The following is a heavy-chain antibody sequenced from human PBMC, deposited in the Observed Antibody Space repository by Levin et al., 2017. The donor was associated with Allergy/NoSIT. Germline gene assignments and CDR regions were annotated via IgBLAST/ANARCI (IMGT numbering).Heavy chain of an antibody. CDR3: ARGYIVVAVAATLPDY. V-gene: IGHV3-30-3*01. D-gene: IGHD2-15*01. J-gene: IGHJ4*02. Sequence: GGSLRLSCAASGFTFSSYAMRWVRQAPGKGLEWVAVISYDGSNKYYADSVKGRFTISRDNSKNTLYLQMNSLRAEDTAVYYCARGYIVVAVAATLPDYWGQGTLVTVSS. CDR2: ISYDGSNK. CDR1: GFTFSSYA.